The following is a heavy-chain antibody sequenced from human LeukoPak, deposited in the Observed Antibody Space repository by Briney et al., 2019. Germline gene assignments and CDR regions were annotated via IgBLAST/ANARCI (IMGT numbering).Heavy chain of an antibody. D-gene: IGHD3-10*01. J-gene: IGHJ4*02. Sequence: SETLSLTCTVSGGSISSGTYYWSWIRQPAGKGLEWIGRIYTSGSTNYNPSLKSRITISVDTSKNQFSLKLSSVTAADTAVYYCARTHPFTMVRGVTITPGDYWGQGTLVTVSS. CDR2: IYTSGST. CDR1: GGSISSGTYY. V-gene: IGHV4-61*02. CDR3: ARTHPFTMVRGVTITPGDY.